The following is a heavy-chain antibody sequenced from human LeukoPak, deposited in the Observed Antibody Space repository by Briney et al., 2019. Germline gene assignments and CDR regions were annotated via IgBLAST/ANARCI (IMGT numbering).Heavy chain of an antibody. CDR2: IYHSGST. D-gene: IGHD3-10*01. CDR3: ARAYGSGNYYKYYFDY. J-gene: IGHJ4*02. V-gene: IGHV4-4*02. CDR1: GGSISSSNW. Sequence: PSGTLSLTCAVSGGSISSSNWWSWVRQPPGKGLEWIGEIYHSGSTNYNPSLKSRVTISVDKSKNQFSLKLSSVTAADTAVYYCARAYGSGNYYKYYFDYWGQGTLVTVSS.